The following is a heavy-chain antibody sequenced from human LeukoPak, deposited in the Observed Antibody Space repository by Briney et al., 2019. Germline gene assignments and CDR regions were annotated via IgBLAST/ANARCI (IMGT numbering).Heavy chain of an antibody. Sequence: SETLSLTCTVSSGSISSNSYYWGWIRQPPGKGLEWVGSIHYSGSTYYNPSLKSRVSMSVDTSKNQFSLRLSSVTAADTAMYYCARGSGTYYAYNWFHPWGQGTLVTVSS. CDR1: SGSISSNSYY. V-gene: IGHV4-39*07. J-gene: IGHJ5*02. CDR2: IHYSGST. D-gene: IGHD3-10*01. CDR3: ARGSGTYYAYNWFHP.